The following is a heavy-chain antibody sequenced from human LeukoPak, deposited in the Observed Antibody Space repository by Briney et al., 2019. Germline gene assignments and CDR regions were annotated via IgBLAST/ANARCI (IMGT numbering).Heavy chain of an antibody. J-gene: IGHJ4*02. CDR2: IYYSGST. V-gene: IGHV4-59*01. D-gene: IGHD5-18*01. Sequence: PSETLSLTCTVSGGSISSYYWSWIRQPPGKGLEWIGYIYYSGSTNYNPSLKSRVTVSVDTSTNQFSLKLGSVTAADTAVYYCARRGYSYGFRDSYYFDYWGQGTLVTVSS. CDR3: ARRGYSYGFRDSYYFDY. CDR1: GGSISSYY.